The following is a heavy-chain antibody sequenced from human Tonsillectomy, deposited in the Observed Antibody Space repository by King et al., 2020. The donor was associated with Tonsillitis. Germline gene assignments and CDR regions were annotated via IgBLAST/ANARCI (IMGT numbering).Heavy chain of an antibody. CDR1: GFTVSSNY. V-gene: IGHV3-53*04. CDR2: IYTGGST. Sequence: QLVQSGGGLVQPGGSLRLSCAASGFTVSSNYMSWVRQAPGKGLEWVSVIYTGGSTYYADSVKGRFTIPRHNSQNTLYLQMNSLRPEDTAVYYCAAGSQRIAARPDIYYYYGMAVWGQGTTVTVSS. CDR3: AAGSQRIAARPDIYYYYGMAV. D-gene: IGHD6-6*01. J-gene: IGHJ6*02.